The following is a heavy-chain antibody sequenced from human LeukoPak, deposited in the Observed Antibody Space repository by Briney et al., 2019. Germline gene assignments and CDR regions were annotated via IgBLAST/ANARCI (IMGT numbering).Heavy chain of an antibody. D-gene: IGHD3-10*01. CDR1: GFSFSSYA. V-gene: IGHV3-30-3*01. Sequence: GGSLRLSCAASGFSFSSYALHWVRQAPGKGLEWVAVISYDGSNKYYADSVKGRFTISRDNSKNMLYLQMNGLRAEDTAVYYCARAHFYYGSGSYGIGAYWGQGSLVTVSS. CDR2: ISYDGSNK. J-gene: IGHJ4*02. CDR3: ARAHFYYGSGSYGIGAY.